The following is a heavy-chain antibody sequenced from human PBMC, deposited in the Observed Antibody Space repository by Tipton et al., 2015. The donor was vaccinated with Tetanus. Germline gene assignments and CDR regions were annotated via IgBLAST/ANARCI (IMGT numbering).Heavy chain of an antibody. CDR2: FFYSGST. Sequence: TLSLTCTVSGGSVSSGNYYWSWIRQPPGKGLEWIGYFFYSGSTNYNPSLKSRVSMAVGTSKNQFSLQLRSVTAADTAVYYCARRSGYMYSDCWGQGTLVTVSS. V-gene: IGHV4-61*01. CDR1: GGSVSSGNYY. CDR3: ARRSGYMYSDC. J-gene: IGHJ4*02. D-gene: IGHD3-3*01.